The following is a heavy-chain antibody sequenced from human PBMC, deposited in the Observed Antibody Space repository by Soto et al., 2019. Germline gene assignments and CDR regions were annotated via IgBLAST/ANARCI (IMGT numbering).Heavy chain of an antibody. CDR2: ISSSGSTI. CDR3: ARDHKGGYYYYGMDV. CDR1: GFTFSSYE. Sequence: EVQLVESGGGLVQPGGSLRLSSAASGFTFSSYEMNWVRQAPGKGLEWVSYISSSGSTIYYADSVKGRFTISRDNAKNSLYLQMNSLRAEDTAVYYCARDHKGGYYYYGMDVWGQGTTVTVSS. J-gene: IGHJ6*02. V-gene: IGHV3-48*03.